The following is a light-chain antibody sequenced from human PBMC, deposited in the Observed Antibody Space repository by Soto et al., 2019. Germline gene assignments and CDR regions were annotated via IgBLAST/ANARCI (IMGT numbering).Light chain of an antibody. CDR2: EVS. J-gene: IGLJ1*01. CDR1: SSDVGGYNY. V-gene: IGLV2-14*01. Sequence: QSPLTQPASVSVSPGQSSTISCTGTSSDVGGYNYVSWYQQHPGKAPKLMIYEVSNRPSGVSDRFSGSKSGNTASLTISGLQAEDEADYYCCSYTRTSNHYFFGSGTKVTVL. CDR3: CSYTRTSNHYF.